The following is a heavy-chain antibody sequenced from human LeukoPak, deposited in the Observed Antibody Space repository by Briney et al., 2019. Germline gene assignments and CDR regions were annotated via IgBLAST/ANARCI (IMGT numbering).Heavy chain of an antibody. J-gene: IGHJ4*02. Sequence: SETLSLTCTVSFVSMTSFYWNWIRQPPGKGLEWIGNIYYSGNTNYNPSLQSRVSMSVDTSKNHFSLRLNSVTAADTAVYYCAREGVSGSYPFDYWGQGTLVTVSS. D-gene: IGHD1-26*01. V-gene: IGHV4-59*12. CDR1: FVSMTSFY. CDR3: AREGVSGSYPFDY. CDR2: IYYSGNT.